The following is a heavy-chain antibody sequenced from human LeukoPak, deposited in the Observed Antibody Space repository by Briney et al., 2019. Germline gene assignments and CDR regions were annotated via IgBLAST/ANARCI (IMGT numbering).Heavy chain of an antibody. J-gene: IGHJ4*02. V-gene: IGHV1-2*02. Sequence: ASVKVSCKASGYTFTGYYMHWVRQVPGQGLEWMGWINPNSGGTNYAQKFQGRITMTRDTSISTAYMELSRLRSDDTAVYYCARVQGWNYFDYWGQGTLVTVSS. CDR2: INPNSGGT. CDR3: ARVQGWNYFDY. D-gene: IGHD1-1*01. CDR1: GYTFTGYY.